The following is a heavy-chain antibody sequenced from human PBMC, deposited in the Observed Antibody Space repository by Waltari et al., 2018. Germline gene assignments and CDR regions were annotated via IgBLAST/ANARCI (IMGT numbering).Heavy chain of an antibody. V-gene: IGHV1-69*05. J-gene: IGHJ3*02. CDR3: ARGYCSGGSCRDHDAFDI. CDR2: IIPISGTA. D-gene: IGHD2-15*01. CDR1: GGTFSSYA. Sequence: QVQLVQSGAEVKKPGSSVKVSCKASGGTFSSYAISWVRQAPGQGLEWMGGIIPISGTANYAQKFQGRVTITTDESTSTAYMELSSLRSEDTAVYYCARGYCSGGSCRDHDAFDIWGQGTMVTVSS.